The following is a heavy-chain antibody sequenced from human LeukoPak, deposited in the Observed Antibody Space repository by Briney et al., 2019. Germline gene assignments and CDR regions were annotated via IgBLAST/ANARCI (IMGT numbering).Heavy chain of an antibody. CDR2: IIPILGMA. CDR3: ARSRGPGGYFDY. Sequence: GASVKVSCKASGGTFSSYAIIWVRQAPGQGLEWMGRIIPILGMANYAQKFQGRVTITADKSTSTAYMELSSLRSEDTAVYYCARSRGPGGYFDYWGQGTLVTVSS. J-gene: IGHJ4*02. CDR1: GGTFSSYA. V-gene: IGHV1-69*04. D-gene: IGHD3-10*01.